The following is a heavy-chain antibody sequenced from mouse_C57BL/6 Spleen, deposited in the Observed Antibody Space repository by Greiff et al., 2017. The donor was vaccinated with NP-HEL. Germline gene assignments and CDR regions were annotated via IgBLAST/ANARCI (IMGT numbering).Heavy chain of an antibody. Sequence: EVKLMESGGGLVQPGGSLSLSCAASGFTFTDYYMSWVRQPPGKALEWLGFIRNKANGYTTEYSASVKGRFTISRDNSQSILYLQMNALRAEDSATYYCARLGGDYFDYWGQGTTLTVSS. CDR1: GFTFTDYY. CDR2: IRNKANGYTT. V-gene: IGHV7-3*01. CDR3: ARLGGDYFDY. J-gene: IGHJ2*01.